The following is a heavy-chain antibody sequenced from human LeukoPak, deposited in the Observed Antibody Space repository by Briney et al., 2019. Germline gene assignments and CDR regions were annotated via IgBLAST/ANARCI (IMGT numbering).Heavy chain of an antibody. J-gene: IGHJ6*03. V-gene: IGHV3-23*01. CDR3: AKRGNPAVGHHYLDV. Sequence: PGGSLRLSCAASGFTFSSYDMSWVRQAPGKGLEWVSSITLSGGNTFYADSVMGRFTVSRDNSKNPLYLQMNSLSAEDTAVYYCAKRGNPAVGHHYLDVWGKGTTVSVSS. D-gene: IGHD2-2*01. CDR2: ITLSGGNT. CDR1: GFTFSSYD.